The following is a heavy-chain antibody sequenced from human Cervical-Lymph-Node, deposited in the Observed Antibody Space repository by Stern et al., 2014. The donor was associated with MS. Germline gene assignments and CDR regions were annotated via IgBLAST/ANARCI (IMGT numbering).Heavy chain of an antibody. D-gene: IGHD3-3*01. CDR3: AATRSGFSSFDF. J-gene: IGHJ4*02. V-gene: IGHV3-9*01. CDR2: ISWGSYYL. CDR1: GLIFDDYA. Sequence: EVQLVESGGGLVKPGRSLRLSCAASGLIFDDYAMHWVRHAPGEGLEWVSGISWGSYYLGYADSVKGRFTISRDNARNSLTLQMSSLRPEDTALYYCAATRSGFSSFDFWGQGALVTVSS.